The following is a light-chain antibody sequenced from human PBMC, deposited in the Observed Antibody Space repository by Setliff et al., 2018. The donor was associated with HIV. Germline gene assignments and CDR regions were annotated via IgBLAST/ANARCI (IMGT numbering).Light chain of an antibody. Sequence: QSALTQPPSASGTPGQRVTISCSGSSSNIGGNIVNWYQHLPGTAPKLLIYRNNQRPSGVPDRFSGSKSGTSASLAISGLQSEDEADYYYATWDDSLNGNVFGSGTKVTVL. J-gene: IGLJ1*01. CDR3: ATWDDSLNGNV. CDR2: RNN. CDR1: SSNIGGNI. V-gene: IGLV1-44*01.